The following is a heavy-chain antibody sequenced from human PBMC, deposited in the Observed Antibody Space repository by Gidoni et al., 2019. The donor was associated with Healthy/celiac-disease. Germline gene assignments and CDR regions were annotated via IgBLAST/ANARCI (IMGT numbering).Heavy chain of an antibody. D-gene: IGHD3-16*01. CDR1: GFPFSSYS. Sequence: EVQLVESGGGLVQPGGSVSLSCAAPGFPFSSYSMNWVPQAPGKGLEWVSYISSSSSTIYYADSVKGRFTISRDNAKNSLYLQMNSLRDEDTAVYYCAKCVGRYYYYGMDVWGQGTTVTVSS. CDR2: ISSSSSTI. J-gene: IGHJ6*02. CDR3: AKCVGRYYYYGMDV. V-gene: IGHV3-48*02.